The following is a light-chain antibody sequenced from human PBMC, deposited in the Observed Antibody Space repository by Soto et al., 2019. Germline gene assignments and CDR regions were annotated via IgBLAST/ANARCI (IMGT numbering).Light chain of an antibody. CDR3: LQLNSYPIT. J-gene: IGKJ5*01. V-gene: IGKV1-9*01. Sequence: IQLTQSPSPLSASVGDSLTITFRVSQGIRSFLAWYQQKPGKAPKILIYAASTLQSGVPSRFRSSGAGPVFTLPISSLQPEDVDTDVCLQLNSYPITFGQGTRLEI. CDR1: QGIRSF. CDR2: AAS.